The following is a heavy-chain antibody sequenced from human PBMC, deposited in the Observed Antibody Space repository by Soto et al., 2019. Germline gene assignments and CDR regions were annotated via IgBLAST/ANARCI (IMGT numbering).Heavy chain of an antibody. V-gene: IGHV4-59*01. CDR1: GGSISSFY. J-gene: IGHJ5*02. CDR3: AKEFCDPNGCYGRWLDP. CDR2: VFYSGST. Sequence: VQLQESGPGLAKPSETLSLTCPVSGGSISSFYWSWIRQPPGKGLAWIGNVFYSGSTIYHPSLKSRVTISVDTSKNQFSLKLSSVTAADTAVYYCAKEFCDPNGCYGRWLDPWGQGTLVTVSS. D-gene: IGHD2-15*01.